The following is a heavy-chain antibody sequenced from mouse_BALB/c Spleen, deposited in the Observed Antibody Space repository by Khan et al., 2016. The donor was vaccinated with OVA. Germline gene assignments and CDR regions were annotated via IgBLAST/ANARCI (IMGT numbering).Heavy chain of an antibody. D-gene: IGHD2-1*01. CDR2: IYYSGSI. Sequence: EVKLEESGPDLVKPSQSLSLTCTVTGYSITSGYAWHWIRQFPGNKLEWMAYIYYSGSINYNPSLKSRISVTRDTSKNQFFLQLNSVTSEDTATYYCTRDGNYMDYWGQGTSVTVSS. CDR3: TRDGNYMDY. CDR1: GYSITSGYA. V-gene: IGHV3-1*02. J-gene: IGHJ4*01.